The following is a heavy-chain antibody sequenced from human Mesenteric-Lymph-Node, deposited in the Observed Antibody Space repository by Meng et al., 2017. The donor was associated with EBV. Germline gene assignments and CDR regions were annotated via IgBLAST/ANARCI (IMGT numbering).Heavy chain of an antibody. V-gene: IGHV1-24*01. CDR1: GHTLIELS. D-gene: IGHD6-19*01. CDR3: ATFRGAVSANGWFDP. CDR2: FDPEDDEM. Sequence: QVQLVQSGVEVKKPGASVKVSCKVSGHTLIELSMHWVRQAPGKGLEWMGGFDPEDDEMVFAQEFQGRVTMTEDTSTNTAYMELSRLSSEDTAVYYCATFRGAVSANGWFDPWGQGTLVTVSS. J-gene: IGHJ5*02.